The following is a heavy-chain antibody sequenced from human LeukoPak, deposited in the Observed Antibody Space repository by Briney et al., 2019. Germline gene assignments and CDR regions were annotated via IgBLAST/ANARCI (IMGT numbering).Heavy chain of an antibody. J-gene: IGHJ4*02. CDR3: ARSYGYGTNFDY. CDR1: GGSFSGYY. Sequence: SETLSLTCAVYGGSFSGYYWSWIRQHPGKGLEWIGYMYYRGSTYYNPSLKSRATISVDTAKNQFSLKLSSVTAADTAVYYCARSYGYGTNFDYWGQGTLVTVSS. CDR2: MYYRGST. D-gene: IGHD5-18*01. V-gene: IGHV4-31*11.